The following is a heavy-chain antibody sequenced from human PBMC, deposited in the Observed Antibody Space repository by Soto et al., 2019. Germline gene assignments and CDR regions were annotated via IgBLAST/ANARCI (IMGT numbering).Heavy chain of an antibody. CDR2: IDPSDSYT. D-gene: IGHD2-15*01. CDR1: GYSFTSYW. Sequence: LGESLKISCKGSGYSFTSYWISWVRQMPGKGLEWMGRIDPSDSYTNYSPSFQGHVTISADKSISTAYLQWSSLKASDTAMYYCAIDCSGGRGYFDYWGQGTLVTVSS. CDR3: AIDCSGGRGYFDY. V-gene: IGHV5-10-1*01. J-gene: IGHJ4*02.